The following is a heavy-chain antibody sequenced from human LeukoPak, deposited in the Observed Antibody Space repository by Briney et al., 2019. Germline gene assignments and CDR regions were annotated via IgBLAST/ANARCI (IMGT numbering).Heavy chain of an antibody. V-gene: IGHV4-31*03. CDR1: GGSISSGGYY. CDR2: IYYSGST. Sequence: SSQTLSPTCTVSGGSISSGGYYWSWIRQHPGKGLEWIGSIYYSGSTNYNPSLQGRVTISLDTSRNQFSLKLSSVTAADTAVYYCASGDNDPLFDYWGQGTLVTVSS. CDR3: ASGDNDPLFDY. J-gene: IGHJ4*02. D-gene: IGHD1-1*01.